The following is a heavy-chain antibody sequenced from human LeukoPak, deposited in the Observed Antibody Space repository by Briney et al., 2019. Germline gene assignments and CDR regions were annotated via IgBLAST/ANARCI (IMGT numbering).Heavy chain of an antibody. J-gene: IGHJ4*02. V-gene: IGHV3-13*01. Sequence: GGSLRLSCAASGLTFSDYDMHWVRQATGKGLEWVSAIGTAGDTYYTGSVKGRFTISRENAKNSLYLQMNSPRAGDTAVYYCARVAKERVGGVYYFDYWGQGTLVTVSS. CDR3: ARVAKERVGGVYYFDY. D-gene: IGHD1-1*01. CDR2: IGTAGDT. CDR1: GLTFSDYD.